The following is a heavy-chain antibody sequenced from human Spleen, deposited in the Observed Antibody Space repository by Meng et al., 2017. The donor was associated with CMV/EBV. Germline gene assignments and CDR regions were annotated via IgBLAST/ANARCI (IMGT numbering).Heavy chain of an antibody. CDR3: ARVRVGATHFDY. D-gene: IGHD1-26*01. Sequence: GSLRLSCTVSGGSISSYYWSWIRQPPGKGLEWIGYIYYSGSTNYNPSLKSRVTISGDTSKNQFSLKLSSVTAADTAVYYCARVRVGATHFDYWGQGTLVTVSS. CDR2: IYYSGST. CDR1: GGSISSYY. J-gene: IGHJ4*02. V-gene: IGHV4-59*01.